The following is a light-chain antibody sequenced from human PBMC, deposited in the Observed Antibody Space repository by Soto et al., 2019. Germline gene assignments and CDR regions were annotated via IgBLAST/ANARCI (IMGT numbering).Light chain of an antibody. CDR2: LGS. CDR3: MQAIQTLT. J-gene: IGKJ5*01. Sequence: DIVMTQSPLSLPVTPGEPASISCGSSQSLLHSNGYNYLDCYLQKPGQSPQLLLYLGSNRASGVPDRFRGSGSGPDFTLKTSRVEAADVGLSYCMQAIQTLTFGKGTRVEIK. CDR1: QSLLHSNGYNY. V-gene: IGKV2-28*01.